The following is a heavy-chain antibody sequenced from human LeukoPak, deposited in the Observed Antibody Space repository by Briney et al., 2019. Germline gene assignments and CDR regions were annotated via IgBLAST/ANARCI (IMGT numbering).Heavy chain of an antibody. CDR3: ARGGVAVAGTPAAYYFDY. CDR1: GGTFSSYA. CDR2: IIPIFGTA. J-gene: IGHJ4*02. D-gene: IGHD6-19*01. Sequence: ASVKVSCKASGGTFSSYAISWVRQAPGEGLEWMGGIIPIFGTANYAQKFQGRVTITADESTSTAYMELSSLSSEATAVYSCARGGVAVAGTPAAYYFDYWGQGTLVTVSS. V-gene: IGHV1-69*13.